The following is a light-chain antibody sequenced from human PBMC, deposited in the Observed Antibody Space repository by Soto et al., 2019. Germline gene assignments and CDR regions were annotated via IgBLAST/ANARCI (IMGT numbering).Light chain of an antibody. CDR1: QDISSC. Sequence: DIQMTQSPSSLSASVGDRVTITCQASQDISSCLNWYQQKPGRAPKPLIYDASILETGVTSRFSGSGSGTDFTFTIISLQSEDIATYYCQQCDSLPYTFGQGTKLEIK. J-gene: IGKJ2*01. V-gene: IGKV1-33*01. CDR3: QQCDSLPYT. CDR2: DAS.